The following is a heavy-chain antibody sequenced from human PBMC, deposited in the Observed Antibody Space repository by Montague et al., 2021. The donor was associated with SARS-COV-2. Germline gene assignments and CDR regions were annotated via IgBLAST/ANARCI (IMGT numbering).Heavy chain of an antibody. CDR2: IYYSGST. CDR3: ARLYSGYDYYYGMDV. D-gene: IGHD5-12*01. Sequence: SETLSLTCTVSGGSISSSSYYWGWIRQPPGKGLEWIGSIYYSGSTYYNPSLKGRVTISVDTSKNQFSLKLSSVTAADTAVYYCARLYSGYDYYYGMDVWGQGTTVTVSS. CDR1: GGSISSSSYY. J-gene: IGHJ6*02. V-gene: IGHV4-39*01.